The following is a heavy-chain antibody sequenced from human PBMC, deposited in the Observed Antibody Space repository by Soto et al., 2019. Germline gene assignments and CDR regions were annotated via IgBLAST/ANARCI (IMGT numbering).Heavy chain of an antibody. J-gene: IGHJ4*02. V-gene: IGHV3-53*01. D-gene: IGHD3-22*01. Sequence: PGGSLRLSCAASGFTVSSNYMSWVRQAPGKGLEWVSVIYSGGSTYYADSVKGRFTISRHNSKNTLYLQMNSLRAEDTAVYYCARVAYYYDSSGYFYWGQGTLVTVSS. CDR2: IYSGGST. CDR1: GFTVSSNY. CDR3: ARVAYYYDSSGYFY.